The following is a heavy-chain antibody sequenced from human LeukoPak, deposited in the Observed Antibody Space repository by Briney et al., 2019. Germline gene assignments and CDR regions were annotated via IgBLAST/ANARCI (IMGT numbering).Heavy chain of an antibody. CDR1: GYTFTSYD. CDR3: ARGRHYDSSGYRDY. D-gene: IGHD3-22*01. CDR2: MNPNSGNT. V-gene: IGHV1-8*01. Sequence: ASVKVSCKASGYTFTSYDINWVRQATGQGLEWMGWMNPNSGNTGYAQKFQGRVTMTRNTSINTAYMELSSLRSEDTAVYYCARGRHYDSSGYRDYWGQGTLVTVSS. J-gene: IGHJ4*02.